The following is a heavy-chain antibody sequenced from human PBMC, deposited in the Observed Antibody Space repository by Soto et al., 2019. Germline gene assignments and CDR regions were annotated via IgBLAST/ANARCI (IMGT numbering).Heavy chain of an antibody. CDR1: GFTFSTYP. CDR2: LSGDGGDR. Sequence: EAQLSESGGNSVQPGGSLRLSCAASGFTFSTYPMSWVRQAPGKGLEWGSSLSGDGGDRYYAESVKGRFTISRDNSRDTMYMQMNGLRADDTAIYYCVKAPYYNYLTGYYESGIDVWGQGTTVTVSS. D-gene: IGHD3-9*01. J-gene: IGHJ6*02. V-gene: IGHV3-23*01. CDR3: VKAPYYNYLTGYYESGIDV.